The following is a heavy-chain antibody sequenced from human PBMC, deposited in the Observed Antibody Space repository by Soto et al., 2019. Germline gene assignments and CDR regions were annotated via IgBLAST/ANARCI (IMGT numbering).Heavy chain of an antibody. J-gene: IGHJ4*02. Sequence: QVQLQASGPGLVKPSGTLSLTCAVSNDSISSNNWWSWVRQPPGKGLEWIGEIYHSGRTNYNPSLKSRVTTSVDKSKNQFSPKLTTVTAAHTAVYYCASRAYSGYDAKEFDCWGQGTLVTVSS. CDR3: ASRAYSGYDAKEFDC. D-gene: IGHD5-12*01. V-gene: IGHV4-4*02. CDR1: NDSISSNNW. CDR2: IYHSGRT.